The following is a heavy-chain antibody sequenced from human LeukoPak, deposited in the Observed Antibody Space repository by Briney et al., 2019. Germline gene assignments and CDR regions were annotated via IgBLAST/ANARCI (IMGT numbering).Heavy chain of an antibody. Sequence: GASVKVSCKASGYTFISYGISWVRQAPGQGLEWMGWINPNSGGTNYAQKFQGRVTMTRDTSISTAYMELTRLTSDDTAVYYCARDKAEDVDYNWFDPWGQGTLVTVSS. V-gene: IGHV1-2*02. CDR2: INPNSGGT. J-gene: IGHJ5*02. CDR3: ARDKAEDVDYNWFDP. D-gene: IGHD4-17*01. CDR1: GYTFISYG.